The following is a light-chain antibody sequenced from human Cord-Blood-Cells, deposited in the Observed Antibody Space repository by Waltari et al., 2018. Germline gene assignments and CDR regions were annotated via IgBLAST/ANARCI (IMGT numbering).Light chain of an antibody. Sequence: QSVLTQPPSASGTPGQRVTISCSGSSSNIGSNYVYWYQQLPGTAPKLLIYRNNQQPSGVPDRFSRSKSGTSASLAISGLRSEDEADYYCAAWDDSLSGRVFGGGTKLTVL. J-gene: IGLJ3*02. V-gene: IGLV1-47*01. CDR3: AAWDDSLSGRV. CDR1: SSNIGSNY. CDR2: RNN.